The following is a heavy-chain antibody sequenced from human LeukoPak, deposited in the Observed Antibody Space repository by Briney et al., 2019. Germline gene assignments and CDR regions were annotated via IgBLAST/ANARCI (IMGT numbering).Heavy chain of an antibody. CDR2: ISAYNGNT. Sequence: ASVKVSCKASGYTFTSCGISWVRQAPGQGLEWMGWISAYNGNTNYAQKLQGRVTMTTDTSTSTAYMELRSLRSDDTAVYYCAREQLNYDSSGYYVSSYWGQGTLVTVSS. CDR3: AREQLNYDSSGYYVSSY. CDR1: GYTFTSCG. D-gene: IGHD3-22*01. V-gene: IGHV1-18*01. J-gene: IGHJ4*02.